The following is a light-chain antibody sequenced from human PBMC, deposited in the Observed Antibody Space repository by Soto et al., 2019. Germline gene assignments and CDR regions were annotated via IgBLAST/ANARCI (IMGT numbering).Light chain of an antibody. V-gene: IGLV2-14*01. J-gene: IGLJ2*01. CDR1: SSDVGGYNY. CDR2: DVS. Sequence: QSALTQPASVSGSPGQSITISCTGTSSDVGGYNYVSWYQQHPGKAPKLMIYDVSNRPSGVSNRFSDSKSGNTASLTISGLQAEDEADYYCSSYTSSSTLVVFGGGTKLTVL. CDR3: SSYTSSSTLVV.